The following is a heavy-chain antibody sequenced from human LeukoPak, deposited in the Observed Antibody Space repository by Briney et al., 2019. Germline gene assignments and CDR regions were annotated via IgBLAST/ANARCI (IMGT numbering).Heavy chain of an antibody. Sequence: SETLSLTCSVSGGSISSRNWWSWLRQSPEKGLEWIGEIYHNGSTNYNPSLKSRLTMSVDKSKNQCSLQLSSVTAPDTTVYYCARETCGNDAFDIWGQGTMVTVSS. CDR1: GGSISSRNW. CDR3: ARETCGNDAFDI. J-gene: IGHJ3*02. D-gene: IGHD3-16*01. V-gene: IGHV4-4*02. CDR2: IYHNGST.